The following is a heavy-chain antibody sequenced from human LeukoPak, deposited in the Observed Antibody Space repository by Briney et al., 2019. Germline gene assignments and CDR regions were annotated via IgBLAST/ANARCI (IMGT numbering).Heavy chain of an antibody. Sequence: PGGSLRLSCAASGFTFSNSAMSWVRQAPGKGLEWVSGISWNSGSIGYADSVKGRFTISRDNAKNSLYLQMNSLRAEDTALYYCAKVSIVGATVAAFDIWGQGTMVTVSS. V-gene: IGHV3-9*01. J-gene: IGHJ3*02. CDR2: ISWNSGSI. D-gene: IGHD1-26*01. CDR3: AKVSIVGATVAAFDI. CDR1: GFTFSNSA.